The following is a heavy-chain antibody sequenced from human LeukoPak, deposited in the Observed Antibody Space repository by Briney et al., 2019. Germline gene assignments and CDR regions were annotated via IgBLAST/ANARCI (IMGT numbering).Heavy chain of an antibody. J-gene: IGHJ4*02. CDR1: GFTFSSYS. CDR2: ISGSRSYI. CDR3: ARRAYYDYVWGSSYTDY. V-gene: IGHV3-21*01. Sequence: GGSLRLSCAASGFTFSSYSMNWVRQAPGKGLEWVSSISGSRSYIYYADSVKGRFTISRDNAKNSLYLQMNSLRAEDTAVYYCARRAYYDYVWGSSYTDYWGQGTLVTVSS. D-gene: IGHD3-16*01.